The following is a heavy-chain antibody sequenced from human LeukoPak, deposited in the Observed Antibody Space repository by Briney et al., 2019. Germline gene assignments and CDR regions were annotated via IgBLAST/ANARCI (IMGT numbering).Heavy chain of an antibody. CDR3: ARDYYYGMDV. V-gene: IGHV3-74*01. Sequence: GGSLRLSCAASGFTFSTYWMHWVRHAPGKGLEWVSRINPDGITTTCADSVKGRFTISRDNAKNTLFLQMNSLRAEDTAVYYCARDYYYGMDVWGQGTTITVSS. J-gene: IGHJ6*02. CDR2: INPDGITT. CDR1: GFTFSTYW.